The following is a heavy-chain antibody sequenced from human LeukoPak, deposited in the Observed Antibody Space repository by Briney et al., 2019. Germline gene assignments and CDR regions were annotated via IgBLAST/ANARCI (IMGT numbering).Heavy chain of an antibody. CDR1: GFTFSSYS. CDR3: AKDPYSYGSYFDY. D-gene: IGHD5-18*01. V-gene: IGHV3-30*02. Sequence: GGSLRLSCAASGFTFSSYSMNWVRQAPGKGLEWVAFVWYDGRDKYYGDSVKGRFTISRDNSKNTLYLQMNSLRAEDTAMYYCAKDPYSYGSYFDYWGQGTLVIVSS. J-gene: IGHJ4*02. CDR2: VWYDGRDK.